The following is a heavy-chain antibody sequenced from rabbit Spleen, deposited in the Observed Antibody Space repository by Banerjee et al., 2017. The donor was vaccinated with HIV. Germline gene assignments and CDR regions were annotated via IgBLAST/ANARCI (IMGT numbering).Heavy chain of an antibody. CDR1: GFSLSNFA. J-gene: IGHJ6*01. CDR3: ARDAGTSFSTYGMDL. CDR2: IDASGSI. V-gene: IGHV1S69*01. Sequence: KESGGGLVTPGTPLTLTCTVSGFSLSNFAVGGARQAPGKGLEWIGIIDASGSIYYASWARGRFTGSKASSTTVSLQMTSLTAADTATYFCARDAGTSFSTYGMDLWGQGTLVTVS. D-gene: IGHD8-1*01.